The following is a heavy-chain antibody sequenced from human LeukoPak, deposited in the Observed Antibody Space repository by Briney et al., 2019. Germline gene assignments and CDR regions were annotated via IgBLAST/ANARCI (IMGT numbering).Heavy chain of an antibody. Sequence: ASVKVSCKASGYTFTSYGISWVRQAPGQGLEWMGWISACNGNTNYAQKLQGRVTMTTDTSSSTAYMELRSLRSDDTAVSYCARVGIMGRRYYMDVWGKGTTVTVSS. CDR2: ISACNGNT. J-gene: IGHJ6*03. V-gene: IGHV1-18*01. D-gene: IGHD3-16*01. CDR3: ARVGIMGRRYYMDV. CDR1: GYTFTSYG.